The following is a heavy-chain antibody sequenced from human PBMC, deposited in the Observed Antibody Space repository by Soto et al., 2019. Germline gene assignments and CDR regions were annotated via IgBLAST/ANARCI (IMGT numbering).Heavy chain of an antibody. CDR1: GFTFSNAW. J-gene: IGHJ4*02. V-gene: IGHV3-15*01. D-gene: IGHD3-16*02. Sequence: EVQLVESGGGLVKPGGSLRLSCAASGFTFSNAWMSWVRQAPGKGLEWVGRIKSKTDGGTTDYAAPVKGRFTISRDDSKNTLYLQMNSLNTEDTAVYYCTTPGPGPLIVFDYWGQGTLVTVSS. CDR3: TTPGPGPLIVFDY. CDR2: IKSKTDGGTT.